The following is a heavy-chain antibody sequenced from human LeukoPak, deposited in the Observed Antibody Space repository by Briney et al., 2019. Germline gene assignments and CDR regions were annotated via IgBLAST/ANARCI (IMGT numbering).Heavy chain of an antibody. V-gene: IGHV4-59*01. D-gene: IGHD6-19*01. CDR3: ARVRYSSAWGWFDP. Sequence: SETLSLTCAVSGASINSYFWSWIRQPPGKGLEWVGYLHYSGNTNYNPSLNSRVTISVDTSKNQFSLKLTSLTAADTAVYYCARVRYSSAWGWFDPWGQGTLVTVSS. J-gene: IGHJ5*02. CDR1: GASINSYF. CDR2: LHYSGNT.